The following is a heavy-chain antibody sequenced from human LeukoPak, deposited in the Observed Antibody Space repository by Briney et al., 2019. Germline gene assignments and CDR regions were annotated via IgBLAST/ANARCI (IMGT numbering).Heavy chain of an antibody. CDR2: IIPIFGTA. CDR1: GGTFSSYA. D-gene: IGHD2-2*01. V-gene: IGHV1-69*05. J-gene: IGHJ6*03. Sequence: SVKVSCKASGGTFSSYAISWVRQAPGQGLEWMGGIIPIFGTANYAQKFQGRVTITTDESTSTAYMELSSLRSEDTAVYYCARGVVVVPAANYYYYYMDVWGKGTTVTVSS. CDR3: ARGVVVVPAANYYYYYMDV.